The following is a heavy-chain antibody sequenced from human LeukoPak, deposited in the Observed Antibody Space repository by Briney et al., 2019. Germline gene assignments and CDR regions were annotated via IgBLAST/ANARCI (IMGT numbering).Heavy chain of an antibody. CDR3: AKQCGGSDWFDAFDI. D-gene: IGHD6-19*01. CDR2: ISYDGSNK. J-gene: IGHJ3*02. V-gene: IGHV3-30*18. CDR1: GFTFSTYG. Sequence: GRSLRLSCAASGFTFSTYGMHWVRQAPGKGLEWVAVISYDGSNKYYADSVKGRFTISRDNSKNTLYLQMNSLRAEDTAVYYCAKQCGGSDWFDAFDIWGQGTMVTVSS.